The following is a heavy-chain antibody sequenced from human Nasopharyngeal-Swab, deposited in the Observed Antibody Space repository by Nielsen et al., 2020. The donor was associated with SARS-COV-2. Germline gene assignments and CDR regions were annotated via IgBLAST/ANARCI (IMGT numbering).Heavy chain of an antibody. V-gene: IGHV3-7*01. CDR3: ARDVRIFGVVIITYYYYYYMDV. J-gene: IGHJ6*03. Sequence: GGSLRLSYAASGFTFSSYWMSWVRQAPGKGLEWVANIKQDGSEKYYVDSVKGRFTISRDNAKNSLYLQMNSLRAEDTAVYYCARDVRIFGVVIITYYYYYYMDVWGKGATVTVSS. CDR1: GFTFSSYW. D-gene: IGHD3-3*01. CDR2: IKQDGSEK.